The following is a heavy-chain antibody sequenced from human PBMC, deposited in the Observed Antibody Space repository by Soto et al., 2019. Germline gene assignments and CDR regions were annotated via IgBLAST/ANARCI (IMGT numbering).Heavy chain of an antibody. CDR2: ISSSSSYI. CDR1: GFTFSSYS. V-gene: IGHV3-21*01. CDR3: ARSEMTTVTTLVDY. D-gene: IGHD4-17*01. Sequence: KLGGPLRLSCAASGFTFSSYSMNWVRQAPGKGLEWVSSISSSSSYIYYADSVKGRFTISRDNAKNSLYLQMNSLRAEDTAVYYCARSEMTTVTTLVDYWGQGTLVTVSS. J-gene: IGHJ4*02.